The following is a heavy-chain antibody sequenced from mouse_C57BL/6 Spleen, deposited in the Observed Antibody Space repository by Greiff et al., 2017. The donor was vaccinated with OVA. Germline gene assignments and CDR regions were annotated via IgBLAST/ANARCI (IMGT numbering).Heavy chain of an antibody. CDR3: ARQITTVVEGFAY. V-gene: IGHV5-12*01. CDR1: GFTFSDYY. Sequence: DVMLVESGGGLVQPGGSLKLSCAASGFTFSDYYMYWVRQTPEKRLEWVAYISNGGGSTYYPDTVKGRFTISRDNAKNTLYLQMSRLKSEDTAMYYCARQITTVVEGFAYWGQGTLVTVSA. CDR2: ISNGGGST. J-gene: IGHJ3*01. D-gene: IGHD1-1*01.